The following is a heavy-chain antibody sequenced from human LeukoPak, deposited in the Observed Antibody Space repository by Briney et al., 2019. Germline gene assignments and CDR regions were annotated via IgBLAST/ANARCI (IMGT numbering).Heavy chain of an antibody. D-gene: IGHD1-1*01. CDR1: GYSISSGYY. V-gene: IGHV4-38-2*02. Sequence: SSETLSLTCTVSGYSISSGYYWGWIRQPPGKGLEWIGSIYHSGRTFYNPSLKSRVTISVDTSKNQFSLKLTSVTAADTAVYYCARGSGSDFDYWGQGTLVTVSS. CDR2: IYHSGRT. J-gene: IGHJ4*02. CDR3: ARGSGSDFDY.